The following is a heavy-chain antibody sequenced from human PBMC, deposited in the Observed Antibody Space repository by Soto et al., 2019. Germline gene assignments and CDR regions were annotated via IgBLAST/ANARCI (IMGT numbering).Heavy chain of an antibody. J-gene: IGHJ6*02. CDR1: GGSISSNTYY. Sequence: SETLSLTCTVSGGSISSNTYYWGWIRQPPGKGLEWIGSIYYSGSTYYNASLKSRVTISVDTSKNQFSLKLSSVTAADTAVYYCAHLGGTIIRGVIKAYYGVDVWGQGTTVTVSS. CDR2: IYYSGST. D-gene: IGHD3-10*01. CDR3: AHLGGTIIRGVIKAYYGVDV. V-gene: IGHV4-39*01.